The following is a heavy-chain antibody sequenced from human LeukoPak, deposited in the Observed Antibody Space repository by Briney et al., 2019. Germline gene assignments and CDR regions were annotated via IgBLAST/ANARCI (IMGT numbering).Heavy chain of an antibody. V-gene: IGHV4-59*01. CDR2: IYYNGRT. Sequence: PSETLSLTSTLSGGSISSNYWSWLRQPPGKGLEWIAFIYYNGRTKYNPSLQSRVTISLDTSKNHFSLQLRSGTAADTAMYYCAGLLDYDNSGDLDTFEIWGQGTMVTVSS. J-gene: IGHJ3*02. CDR3: AGLLDYDNSGDLDTFEI. CDR1: GGSISSNY. D-gene: IGHD3-22*01.